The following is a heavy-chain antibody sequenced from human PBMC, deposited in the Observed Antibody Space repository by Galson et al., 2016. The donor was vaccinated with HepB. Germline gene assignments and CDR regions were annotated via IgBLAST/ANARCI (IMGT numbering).Heavy chain of an antibody. Sequence: SLRLSCAASGFSVTSNYMSCVRQAPGKGLEWVSVIDNEGTTYYADSVKGRFTVSRDSSNNRLNLQMNSLRAEDTAIYYCATTLTIRAWGYWGPGTLVTVSS. CDR1: GFSVTSNY. J-gene: IGHJ4*02. CDR2: IDNEGTT. D-gene: IGHD3-3*01. V-gene: IGHV3-53*01. CDR3: ATTLTIRAWGY.